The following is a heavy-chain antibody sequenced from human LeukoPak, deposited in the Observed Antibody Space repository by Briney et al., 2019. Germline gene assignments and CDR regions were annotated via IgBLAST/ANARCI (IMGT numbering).Heavy chain of an antibody. CDR1: GGSFIGYY. V-gene: IGHV4-34*01. CDR3: ARLGGGVVTL. J-gene: IGHJ4*02. CDR2: IKHRGST. D-gene: IGHD4-23*01. Sequence: SETLSLTCAVYGGSFIGYYWSWIRQPPGRGLEWIGEIKHRGSTNYNPSLKSRVTISVDTSKNQFSLKLSSVTAADTAVYYCARLGGGVVTLWGQGTLVTVSS.